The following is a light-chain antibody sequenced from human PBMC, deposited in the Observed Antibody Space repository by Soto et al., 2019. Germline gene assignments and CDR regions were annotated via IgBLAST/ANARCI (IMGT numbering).Light chain of an antibody. CDR3: QQFSSYPLT. CDR2: GAS. Sequence: ESVLTPSPGTLSLSPGERATLSCRASQSVSTSYLAWYQQKPGQAPRLLIYGASSRATGIPDRFSGSGSGTDFTLTINRLEPEDFAVYYCQQFSSYPLTFGGGTRPEIK. J-gene: IGKJ5*01. CDR1: QSVSTSY. V-gene: IGKV3-20*01.